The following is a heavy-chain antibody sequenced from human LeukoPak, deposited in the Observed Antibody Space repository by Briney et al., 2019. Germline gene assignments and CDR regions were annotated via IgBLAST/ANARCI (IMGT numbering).Heavy chain of an antibody. Sequence: GGSLRLSCAASGFTFSSYVMNWVRQAPGKGLEWVSAISGSGGSTYYADSVKGRFTISRDNSKNTLYLQMNSLRAEDTAVYYCAKGVANYYDSSGSFDYWGQGTLVTVSS. CDR3: AKGVANYYDSSGSFDY. D-gene: IGHD3-22*01. CDR1: GFTFSSYV. V-gene: IGHV3-23*01. CDR2: ISGSGGST. J-gene: IGHJ4*02.